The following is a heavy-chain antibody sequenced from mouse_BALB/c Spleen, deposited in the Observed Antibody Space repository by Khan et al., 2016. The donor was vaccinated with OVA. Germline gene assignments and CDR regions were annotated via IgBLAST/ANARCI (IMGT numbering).Heavy chain of an antibody. J-gene: IGHJ4*01. CDR2: IWGDGST. CDR3: AKWGYLYAMDY. CDR1: GFSLTSYG. V-gene: IGHV2-3*01. Sequence: VQLQESGPGLVAPSQSLYITCTVSGFSLTSYGVNWVRKPPGKGLEWLGVIWGDGSTNYRSALISRLSISKDNSKSQVFLKLHSLQTDNTATYYCAKWGYLYAMDYWGQGTSVTVSS. D-gene: IGHD2-2*01.